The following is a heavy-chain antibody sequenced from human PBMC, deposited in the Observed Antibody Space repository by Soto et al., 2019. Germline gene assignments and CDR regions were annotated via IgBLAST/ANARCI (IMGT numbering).Heavy chain of an antibody. J-gene: IGHJ3*02. V-gene: IGHV1-18*01. D-gene: IGHD6-13*01. Sequence: QVPLVQSGGEVKKPGASVKVSCKASGYTFTSFGISWVRQAPGQGLEWMGWISGFNGKTDYAQKFQGRVTMTTDTSTSTAYLELRSLRSDDTAVYYCARVLGYNSSWWRHTAFDIWGQGTMVTVSS. CDR1: GYTFTSFG. CDR3: ARVLGYNSSWWRHTAFDI. CDR2: ISGFNGKT.